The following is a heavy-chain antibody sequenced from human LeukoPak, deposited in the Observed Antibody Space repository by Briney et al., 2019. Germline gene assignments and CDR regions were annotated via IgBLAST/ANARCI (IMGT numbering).Heavy chain of an antibody. CDR3: ARRETYSSSSSGKRNWFDP. D-gene: IGHD6-13*01. J-gene: IGHJ5*02. Sequence: SETLSLTCAVYGGSFSGYYWSWIRQPPGKGLEWIGEINHSGSTNYNPSLKSRVTISVDTSKNQFSLKLSSVTAADTAVYYCARRETYSSSSSGKRNWFDPWGQGTLVAVSS. CDR2: INHSGST. V-gene: IGHV4-34*01. CDR1: GGSFSGYY.